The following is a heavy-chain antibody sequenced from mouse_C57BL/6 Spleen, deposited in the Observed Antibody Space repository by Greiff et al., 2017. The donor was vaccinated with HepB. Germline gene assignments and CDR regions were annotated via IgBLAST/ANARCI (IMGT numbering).Heavy chain of an antibody. V-gene: IGHV5-17*01. CDR1: GFTFSDYG. D-gene: IGHD1-1*01. CDR2: ISSGSSTI. CDR3: AREIITAFDY. Sequence: EVQLQESGGGLVKPGGSLKLSCAASGFTFSDYGMHWVRQAPEKGLEWVAYISSGSSTIYYADTVKGRFTISRDNAKNTLFLQMTSLRSEDTAMYYCAREIITAFDYWGQGTTLTVSS. J-gene: IGHJ2*01.